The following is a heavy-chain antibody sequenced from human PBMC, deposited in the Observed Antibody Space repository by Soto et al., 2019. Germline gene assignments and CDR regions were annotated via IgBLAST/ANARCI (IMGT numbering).Heavy chain of an antibody. Sequence: QVQLVQSGAEVKKPGSSVKVSCKASGGTFSSYAISWVRQAPGQGLEWMGGIIPLFGTANYAQKSQGRVTITADESTSTAYMELRSLGSEDTAVYYCAVSGRRDAFDIWGQGTMVTVSS. D-gene: IGHD1-26*01. V-gene: IGHV1-69*01. CDR2: IIPLFGTA. CDR3: AVSGRRDAFDI. CDR1: GGTFSSYA. J-gene: IGHJ3*02.